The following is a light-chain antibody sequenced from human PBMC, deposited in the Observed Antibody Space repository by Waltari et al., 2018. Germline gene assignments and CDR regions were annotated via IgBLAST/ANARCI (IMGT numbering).Light chain of an antibody. J-gene: IGLJ3*02. V-gene: IGLV1-44*01. CDR1: SSNIGSKS. CDR2: NNY. Sequence: QSVLTQPPSASGPPGQRVTISCSGSSSNIGSKSVYLSQHLPGAAPKLLIYNNYQRPSGVPDRFSASKSGTSASLAISGLQSEDEADYYCATWDDSLNAWVFGGGTRLTVL. CDR3: ATWDDSLNAWV.